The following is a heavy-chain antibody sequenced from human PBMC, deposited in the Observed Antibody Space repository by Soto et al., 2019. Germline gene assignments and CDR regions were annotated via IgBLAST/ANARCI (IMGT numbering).Heavy chain of an antibody. CDR2: IKSKTDGGTT. CDR1: GFTFSNAW. J-gene: IGHJ6*02. Sequence: PGGSLRLSCAASGFTFSNAWMSWVRQAPGKGLEWVGRIKSKTDGGTTDYAAPVKGRFTISRDDSKNTLYLQMNSLKTDDTAVYYCTVQIQRRGYYYYGRDVWGQGTTVTVSS. D-gene: IGHD5-18*01. V-gene: IGHV3-15*01. CDR3: TVQIQRRGYYYYGRDV.